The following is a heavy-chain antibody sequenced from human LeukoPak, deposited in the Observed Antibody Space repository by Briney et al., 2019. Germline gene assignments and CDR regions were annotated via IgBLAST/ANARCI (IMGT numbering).Heavy chain of an antibody. J-gene: IGHJ3*02. D-gene: IGHD3-22*01. CDR2: IIPIFGTA. Sequence: SVKVSCKASGGTFSSYAISWVRQAPGQGLEWMGGIIPIFGTANYAQKFQGRVTITADESTSTAYMELSSLRSEDTAVYYCAREKAYYYDSSGYPDAFDIWGQGTMVTVSS. V-gene: IGHV1-69*13. CDR3: AREKAYYYDSSGYPDAFDI. CDR1: GGTFSSYA.